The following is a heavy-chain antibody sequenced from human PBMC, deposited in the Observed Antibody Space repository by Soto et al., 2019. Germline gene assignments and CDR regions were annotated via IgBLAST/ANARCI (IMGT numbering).Heavy chain of an antibody. CDR1: GYSFTTFWICHW. J-gene: IGHJ4*02. V-gene: IGHV5-51*01. CDR3: VRAPTKQLVKPGNFDY. D-gene: IGHD2-21*01. Sequence: PGESLKISFEGSGYSFTTFWICHWIGWVLQMPGKGLEWVGIIYPGDSDTRYSPSFQGRVTISADKSISTAYLRWSSLKASDTAVYYCVRAPTKQLVKPGNFDYWGQGTLVAVCS. CDR2: IYPGDSDT.